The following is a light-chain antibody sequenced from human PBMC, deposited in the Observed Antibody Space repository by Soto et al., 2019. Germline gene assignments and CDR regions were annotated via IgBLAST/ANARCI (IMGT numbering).Light chain of an antibody. J-gene: IGKJ5*01. Sequence: DTQMTQSPPSLSVSVGDRVTITCQASQDISNYLHWFQQKPGKAPQLLIFDVSNLQTGVPSRFSGGGSGTDFALTISSLEPEDIATYYCQQYDSLPLTFGQGTRLEIK. CDR2: DVS. CDR3: QQYDSLPLT. CDR1: QDISNY. V-gene: IGKV1-33*01.